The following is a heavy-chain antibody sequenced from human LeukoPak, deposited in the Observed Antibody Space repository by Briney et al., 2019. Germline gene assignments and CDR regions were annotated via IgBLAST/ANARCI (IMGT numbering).Heavy chain of an antibody. Sequence: SETLTLTCTASGCTFSSYNRSWVRQPAGKGLEWIGRIYTSGSTNYNSSLKSRVTISVDTSKTQVSLKLSPGTAAATAVYYCARGDGYNSFDYWGQGTLVTVSS. CDR1: GCTFSSYN. CDR2: IYTSGST. J-gene: IGHJ4*02. CDR3: ARGDGYNSFDY. V-gene: IGHV4-4*07. D-gene: IGHD5-24*01.